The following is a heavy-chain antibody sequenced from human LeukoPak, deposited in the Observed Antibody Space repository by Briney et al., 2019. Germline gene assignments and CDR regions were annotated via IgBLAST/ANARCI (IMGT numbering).Heavy chain of an antibody. V-gene: IGHV3-66*01. D-gene: IGHD2-15*01. CDR3: ARGDSPRDYFDY. CDR2: IYRGDST. Sequence: GGSLRLSCVASGFTGSSHYMSWVRQAPGKGLEWVSVIYRGDSTYYADSVKGRFTISRDNSKNTLFLQMNSLRAEDTAVYYCARGDSPRDYFDYWGQGTLVTVSS. J-gene: IGHJ4*02. CDR1: GFTGSSHY.